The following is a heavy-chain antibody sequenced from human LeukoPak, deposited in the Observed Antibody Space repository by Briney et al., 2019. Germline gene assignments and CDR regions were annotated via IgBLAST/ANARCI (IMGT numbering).Heavy chain of an antibody. Sequence: PGGSLRLSCAASGFTVNSNYMSSVRQAPGKGLEWVSLIYSDGRTYYADSVKGRSTISRDNSKNTLYLQMNNLRAEDTAMYYCARVFGYDNSASREGYWGQGTLVTVSS. CDR2: IYSDGRT. V-gene: IGHV3-53*01. D-gene: IGHD3-22*01. CDR3: ARVFGYDNSASREGY. J-gene: IGHJ4*02. CDR1: GFTVNSNY.